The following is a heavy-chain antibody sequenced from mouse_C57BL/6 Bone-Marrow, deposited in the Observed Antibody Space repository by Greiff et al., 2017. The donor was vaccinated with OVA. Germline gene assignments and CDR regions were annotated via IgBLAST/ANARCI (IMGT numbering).Heavy chain of an antibody. CDR2: IRLKSDNYAT. V-gene: IGHV6-3*01. D-gene: IGHD1-1*01. CDR1: GFTFSNYW. J-gene: IGHJ1*03. Sequence: EVKVEESGGGLVQPGGSMKLSCVASGFTFSNYWMNWVRQSPEKGLEWVAQIRLKSDNYATHYAESVKGRFTISRDDSKSSVYLQMNNLRAEDTGIYYCTGRYYGSRSYWYFDVWGTGTTVTVSS. CDR3: TGRYYGSRSYWYFDV.